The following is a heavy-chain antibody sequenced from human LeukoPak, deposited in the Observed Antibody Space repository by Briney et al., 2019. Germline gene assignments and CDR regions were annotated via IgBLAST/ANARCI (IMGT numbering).Heavy chain of an antibody. Sequence: AGGSLRLSCLTSGFTFSTNAMSWVRQAPGKGLEWVAVIWYDGSNKYYADSVKGRFTISRDNSKNTLYLPMNSLRAEDTAVYYCARGGGSYLDYFDYWGQGTLVTVSS. CDR2: IWYDGSNK. CDR3: ARGGGSYLDYFDY. CDR1: GFTFSTNA. V-gene: IGHV3-33*08. D-gene: IGHD1-26*01. J-gene: IGHJ4*02.